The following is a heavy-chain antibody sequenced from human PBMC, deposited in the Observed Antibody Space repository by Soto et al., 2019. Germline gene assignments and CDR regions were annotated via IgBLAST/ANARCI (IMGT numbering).Heavy chain of an antibody. V-gene: IGHV3-48*02. Sequence: GGSLRLSCAASGFTFSSYSMNWVRQAPGKGLEWVSYISSSSTIYYADSVKGRFTISRDNAKNSLYLQMNSLRDEDTAVYYCAGSAYSSSHYDFDYWGQGTLVTVSS. CDR2: ISSSSTI. D-gene: IGHD6-6*01. CDR3: AGSAYSSSHYDFDY. J-gene: IGHJ4*02. CDR1: GFTFSSYS.